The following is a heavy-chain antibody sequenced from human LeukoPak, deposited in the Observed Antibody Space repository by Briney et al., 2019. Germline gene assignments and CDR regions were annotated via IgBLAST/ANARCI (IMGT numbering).Heavy chain of an antibody. J-gene: IGHJ4*02. Sequence: GGSLRLSCAASGFTFSSYSMNWVRQAPGKGLEWVSSISSSSSYIYYADSVKGRFTISRDNAKNSLYLQMNSLRAEDTAVYYCARHAPHYDFWSGYWGYWGQGTLVTVSS. D-gene: IGHD3-3*01. CDR3: ARHAPHYDFWSGYWGY. CDR1: GFTFSSYS. V-gene: IGHV3-21*01. CDR2: ISSSSSYI.